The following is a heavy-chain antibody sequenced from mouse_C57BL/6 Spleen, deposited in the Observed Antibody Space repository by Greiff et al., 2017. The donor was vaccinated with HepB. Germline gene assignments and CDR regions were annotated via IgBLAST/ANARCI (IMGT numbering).Heavy chain of an antibody. CDR3: AREGVPYYGRSWAY. CDR1: GYTFTSYW. V-gene: IGHV1-61*01. Sequence: QVQLQQPGAELVRPGSSVKLSCKASGYTFTSYWMDWVKQRPGQGIEWIGNIYPSDSETHYNQKFKDKATLTVDKSSSTAYMQLSSLTSEDSAVYYGAREGVPYYGRSWAYWGQGTLVTVSA. CDR2: IYPSDSET. D-gene: IGHD1-1*01. J-gene: IGHJ3*01.